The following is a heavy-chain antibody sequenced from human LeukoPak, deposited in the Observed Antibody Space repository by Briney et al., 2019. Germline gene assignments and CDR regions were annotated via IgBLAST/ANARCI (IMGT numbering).Heavy chain of an antibody. J-gene: IGHJ4*02. CDR3: ARVRDSSYYYFDY. CDR1: GYSISRGYY. CDR2: IYHSGST. V-gene: IGHV4-38-2*02. D-gene: IGHD6-6*01. Sequence: SETLSLTCTVSGYSISRGYYWGWIRQPPGKGLEWIGSIYHSGSTYYNPSLKSRVTISVDTSKNQFSLKLSSVTAADTAVYYCARVRDSSYYYFDYWGQGTLVTVSS.